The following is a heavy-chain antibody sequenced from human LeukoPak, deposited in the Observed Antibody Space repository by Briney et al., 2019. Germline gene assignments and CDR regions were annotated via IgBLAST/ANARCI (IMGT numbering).Heavy chain of an antibody. J-gene: IGHJ4*02. V-gene: IGHV3-64D*06. D-gene: IGHD5/OR15-5a*01. CDR2: ISSNGGST. Sequence: GGSLRLSCSASGFTFSSYAMHWVRQAPGKGLEYVSAISSNGGSTYYADSVKGRFTISRDNSKNTLYLRISSLRAEDTAVYYCVKDRSLYDYETVSDYWGQGTLVTVSS. CDR3: VKDRSLYDYETVSDY. CDR1: GFTFSSYA.